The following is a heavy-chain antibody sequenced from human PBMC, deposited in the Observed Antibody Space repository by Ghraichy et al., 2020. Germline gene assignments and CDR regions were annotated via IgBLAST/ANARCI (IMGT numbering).Heavy chain of an antibody. D-gene: IGHD2-21*01. CDR3: VRDGGLGSFDR. J-gene: IGHJ4*01. Sequence: AGSLRLSCAASGFSFSPYWMHWVRQAPGKGLVWVSRIENDGSRTMYADSVRDRFTISRDNARNMMYLQMNSLRAEDTAMYYCVRDGGLGSFDRWGQGTLVTVSS. CDR1: GFSFSPYW. CDR2: IENDGSRT. V-gene: IGHV3-74*03.